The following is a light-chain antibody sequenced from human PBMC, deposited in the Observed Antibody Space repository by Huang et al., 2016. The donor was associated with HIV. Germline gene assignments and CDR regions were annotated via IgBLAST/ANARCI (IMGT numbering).Light chain of an antibody. Sequence: EIVLTQSPGTLSLSPGERATLPCRASQSVRSSSLAWYQQKPGQSPRLLIFGASNRATAIADRFSGSGSATDFTLTISRLEPEDFAVYYCQQYGSSPLTFGGGTKVEIK. J-gene: IGKJ4*01. CDR3: QQYGSSPLT. CDR1: QSVRSSS. CDR2: GAS. V-gene: IGKV3-20*01.